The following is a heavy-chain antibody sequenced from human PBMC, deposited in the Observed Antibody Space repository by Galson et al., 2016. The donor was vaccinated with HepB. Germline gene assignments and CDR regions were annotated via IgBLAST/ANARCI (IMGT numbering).Heavy chain of an antibody. CDR2: FYNSGST. CDR1: GGSISSSNYF. J-gene: IGHJ6*02. D-gene: IGHD2-2*01. Sequence: SETLSLTCTVSGGSISSSNYFWGWIRQPPGKGLEWIGNFYNSGSTSYNPSLQSRVTISVDTSKNRISLKPSSVTAADTAVYHCARLYCSSTSCCGYCGMDVWGQGTTVAVSS. CDR3: ARLYCSSTSCCGYCGMDV. V-gene: IGHV4-39*01.